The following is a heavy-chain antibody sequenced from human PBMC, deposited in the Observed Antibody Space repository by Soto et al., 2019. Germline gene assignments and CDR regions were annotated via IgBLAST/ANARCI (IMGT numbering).Heavy chain of an antibody. V-gene: IGHV3-48*01. D-gene: IGHD5-18*01. CDR3: ERDGGYSYGRFDY. J-gene: IGHJ4*02. Sequence: EVQLVESGGGLVQPGGSLRLSCAASGFTFSSYSMNWVRQAPGKGLEWVSYISSSSSTIYYADSVKGRFTISRDNAKNSLYLQMNSLRAEDTAMYYCERDGGYSYGRFDYWGQGTLVTVSS. CDR2: ISSSSSTI. CDR1: GFTFSSYS.